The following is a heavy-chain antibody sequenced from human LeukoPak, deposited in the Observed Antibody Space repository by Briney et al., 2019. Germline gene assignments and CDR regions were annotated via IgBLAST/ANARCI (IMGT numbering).Heavy chain of an antibody. CDR1: GGSFSGYY. J-gene: IGHJ4*02. D-gene: IGHD1-1*01. Sequence: SSETLSLTCAAYGGSFSGYYWSWIRQPPGKGLEWIGEINHSGSTNYNPSLKSRVTISVDTSKNQFSLKLSSVTAADTAVYYCARRVQPYYFDYWGQGTLVTVSS. CDR3: ARRVQPYYFDY. CDR2: INHSGST. V-gene: IGHV4-34*01.